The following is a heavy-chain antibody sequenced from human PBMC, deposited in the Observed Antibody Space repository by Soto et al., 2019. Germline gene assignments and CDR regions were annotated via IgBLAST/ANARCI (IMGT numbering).Heavy chain of an antibody. CDR3: AVPYRAMVRGVIAGMDV. D-gene: IGHD3-10*01. Sequence: SETLSLTCAVYGGSFSGYYWSWIRQPPGKGLEWIGEINHSGSTNYNPSLKSRVTISVDTSKNQFSLKLSSVTAADTAVYYCAVPYRAMVRGVIAGMDVWGQGTTVTVSS. CDR1: GGSFSGYY. CDR2: INHSGST. J-gene: IGHJ6*02. V-gene: IGHV4-34*01.